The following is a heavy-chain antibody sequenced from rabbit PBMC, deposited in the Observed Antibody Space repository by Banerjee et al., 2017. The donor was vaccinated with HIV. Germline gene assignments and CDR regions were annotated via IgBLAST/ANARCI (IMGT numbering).Heavy chain of an antibody. CDR2: IDAGSSAFT. CDR1: GVSFSISSY. J-gene: IGHJ2*01. Sequence: QSLEESGGDLVKPGASLTLTCTASGVSFSISSYMCWVRQAPGKGLEWIACIDAGSSAFTYFATWAKGRFTISKTSSTTVTLQMTRLTAADTATYFCARRYGGYDTYGYDSLDPWGPGTLVTVS. D-gene: IGHD1-1*01. V-gene: IGHV1S40*01. CDR3: ARRYGGYDTYGYDSLDP.